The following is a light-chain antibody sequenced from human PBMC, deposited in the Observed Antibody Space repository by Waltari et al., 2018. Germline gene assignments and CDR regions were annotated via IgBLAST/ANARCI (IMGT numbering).Light chain of an antibody. CDR2: EAS. Sequence: EIMLTQSPGTLSLSPGERATLSCRASQSIGRYLVWYQQKPGQAPRLLMYEASRRATGIPDRFSGSGSWTDFRLTISRLEPEDFAVYYCQNHERLPATFGQGTKLEIK. CDR1: QSIGRY. J-gene: IGKJ1*01. V-gene: IGKV3-20*01. CDR3: QNHERLPAT.